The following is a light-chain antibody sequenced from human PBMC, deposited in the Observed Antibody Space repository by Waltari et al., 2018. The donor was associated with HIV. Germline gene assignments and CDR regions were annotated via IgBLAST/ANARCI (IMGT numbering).Light chain of an antibody. Sequence: QSAMPPPPSASGAPGQRVTISCSGSSSNIGSNYVYWYQQLRGPSPKLLMYMNNERPTGLSYACSGSKSGTSASVASSGRRAEDEAEYYCAAWDASLSDWVFGGGTKLTVL. CDR2: MNN. V-gene: IGLV1-47*01. CDR1: SSNIGSNY. CDR3: AAWDASLSDWV. J-gene: IGLJ3*02.